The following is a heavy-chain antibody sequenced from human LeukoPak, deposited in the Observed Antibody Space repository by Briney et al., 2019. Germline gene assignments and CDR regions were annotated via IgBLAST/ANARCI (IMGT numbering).Heavy chain of an antibody. J-gene: IGHJ4*01. CDR2: IKQDGSEK. CDR3: ARGGGSPDY. V-gene: IGHV3-7*05. Sequence: GGSLRLSCVASGFSFSTYWMSWLRQVPGKGLEWVANIKQDGSEKNYVDSAKGRFTISRDNAKKSLYLQLNSLRVEDTAVYYCARGGGSPDYWGHGTLVTVSS. D-gene: IGHD5-12*01. CDR1: GFSFSTYW.